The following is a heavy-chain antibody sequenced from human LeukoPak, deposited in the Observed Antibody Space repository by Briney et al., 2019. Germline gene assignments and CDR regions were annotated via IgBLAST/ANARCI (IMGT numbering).Heavy chain of an antibody. V-gene: IGHV4-39*01. CDR1: GGSISSSSYY. D-gene: IGHD4-17*01. CDR2: IYYSGST. CDR3: ARQPGDPDNAFEL. Sequence: SETLSLTCTVSGGSISSSSYYWGWVRQPPGKGLEWIGSIYYSGSTYYSPSLKSRVTISVHTSKNQFSLNLSSVTAADTAVYYCARQPGDPDNAFELGGQGTMVTVSS. J-gene: IGHJ3*01.